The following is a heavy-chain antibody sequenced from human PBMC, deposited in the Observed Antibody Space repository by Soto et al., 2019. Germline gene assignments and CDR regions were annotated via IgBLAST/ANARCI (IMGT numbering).Heavy chain of an antibody. Sequence: SVKVSCKASGGTFGSDAITWVRQAPGQGLEWVGRFIPIFGTTNYAQNLQGRVTISADKSTLTSYMELHSLTSDDTALYYCARDRTDSGYYTNWLDPWGQGTQVTVSS. CDR3: ARDRTDSGYYTNWLDP. V-gene: IGHV1-69*06. D-gene: IGHD3-22*01. J-gene: IGHJ5*02. CDR2: FIPIFGTT. CDR1: GGTFGSDA.